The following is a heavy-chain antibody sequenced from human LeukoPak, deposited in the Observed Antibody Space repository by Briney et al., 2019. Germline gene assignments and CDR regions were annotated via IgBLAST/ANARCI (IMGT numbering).Heavy chain of an antibody. CDR2: ISSSSSYI. CDR3: ARGVGGADY. J-gene: IGHJ4*02. V-gene: IGHV3-21*01. D-gene: IGHD2-21*01. CDR1: GFSFRSYT. Sequence: PGGSLRLSCAASGFSFRSYTMNWVRQAPGKGLEWVSSISSSSSYIYYADSVKGRFTISRDNAKNSLYLQMNNLRAEDTAVYYCARGVGGADYWGQGTLVTVSS.